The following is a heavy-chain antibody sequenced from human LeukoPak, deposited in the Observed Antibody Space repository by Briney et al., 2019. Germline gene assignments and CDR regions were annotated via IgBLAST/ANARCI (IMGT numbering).Heavy chain of an antibody. V-gene: IGHV3-21*01. CDR3: ARGHEGYWFDP. CDR1: GFTFSSYT. CDR2: ISYSISYI. J-gene: IGHJ5*02. Sequence: GGSLRLSCAASGFTFSSYTMNWVRQAPGKGLEWVSSISYSISYIYYADSVKGRFTISRDNAKNSLYLQMNSLGAEDTAVYYCARGHEGYWFDPWGQGTLVTVSS.